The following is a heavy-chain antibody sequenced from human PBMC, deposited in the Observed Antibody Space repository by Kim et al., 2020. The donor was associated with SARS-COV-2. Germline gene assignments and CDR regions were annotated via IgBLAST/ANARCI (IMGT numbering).Heavy chain of an antibody. CDR2: ISYDGSNK. Sequence: GGSLRLSCAASGFTFSSYGMHWVRQAPGKGLEWVAVISYDGSNKYYADSVKGRFTISRDNSKNTLYLQMNSLRAEDTAVYYCAKDRPFGYSGYPDYWGQG. CDR1: GFTFSSYG. D-gene: IGHD5-12*01. J-gene: IGHJ4*02. CDR3: AKDRPFGYSGYPDY. V-gene: IGHV3-30*18.